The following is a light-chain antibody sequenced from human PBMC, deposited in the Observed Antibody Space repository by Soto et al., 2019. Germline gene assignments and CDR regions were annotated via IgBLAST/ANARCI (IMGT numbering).Light chain of an antibody. CDR3: QQYGDLPPT. CDR1: QSVTYDQ. CDR2: GAS. J-gene: IGKJ1*01. V-gene: IGKV3-20*01. Sequence: EIVLTQSPDTLSLSPGERATLSCRASQSVTYDQLAWYRQTPSQAPRLLIYGASSRAAGIPDRFSGSGSGTDFTLTISRLEPEDFVVYHCQQYGDLPPTFGQGTKV.